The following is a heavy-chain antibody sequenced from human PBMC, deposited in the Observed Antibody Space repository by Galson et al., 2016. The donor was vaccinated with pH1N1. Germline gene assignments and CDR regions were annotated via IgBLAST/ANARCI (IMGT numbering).Heavy chain of an antibody. Sequence: QSGAEVKKPGESLKISCKGSGSSFTRYWIGWVRQMPGKGLEWMGIIYPGDSDTRYSPSFQGQVSISADKSISTAYLQWSSLKASDTAMYYFGRLAAAGHSEYFQQWAQGTLVTVSS. V-gene: IGHV5-51*01. J-gene: IGHJ1*01. CDR1: GSSFTRYW. CDR3: GRLAAAGHSEYFQQ. D-gene: IGHD6-13*01. CDR2: IYPGDSDT.